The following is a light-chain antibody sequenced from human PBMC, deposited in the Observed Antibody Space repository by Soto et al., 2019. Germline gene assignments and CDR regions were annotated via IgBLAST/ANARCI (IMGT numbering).Light chain of an antibody. CDR2: GAS. V-gene: IGKV3-20*01. CDR3: QHSGRSPPLT. J-gene: IGKJ4*01. Sequence: EVVLTQSPATLSLSPGDRATLSCTANKSVNSNFLAWYQPLPGQPPRLLIYGASSRATGVPDRFTSSGSETHVTLIITRLEPEDFAVFYCQHSGRSPPLTFGGGTKVDIK. CDR1: KSVNSNF.